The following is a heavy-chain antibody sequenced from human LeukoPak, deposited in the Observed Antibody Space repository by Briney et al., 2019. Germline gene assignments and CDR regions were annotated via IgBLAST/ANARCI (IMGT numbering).Heavy chain of an antibody. CDR1: GYTFTGYY. Sequence: ASMKVSCKASGYTFTGYYMHWVRQAPGQGLEWMGWINPNSGGTNYAQKFQGRVTMTRDTSISTAYMELSRLRSDDTAVYYCARGPYDSSGYYELSYYYYYMDVWGKGTTVTVSS. D-gene: IGHD3-22*01. CDR3: ARGPYDSSGYYELSYYYYYMDV. J-gene: IGHJ6*03. CDR2: INPNSGGT. V-gene: IGHV1-2*02.